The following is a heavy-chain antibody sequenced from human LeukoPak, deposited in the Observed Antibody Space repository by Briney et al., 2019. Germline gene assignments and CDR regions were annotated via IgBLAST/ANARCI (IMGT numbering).Heavy chain of an antibody. D-gene: IGHD2-21*01. CDR2: ISGGGEST. Sequence: PGGSLRLSCVASEFTFSSHAMNWVRQAPGKGLEWVSSISGGGESTYYADSVKGRFTVSRDNSKNTLYLQMDSLRGEDTAVYYCAKDFRIGYSAHFDYWGQGALVTVSS. CDR1: EFTFSSHA. V-gene: IGHV3-23*01. J-gene: IGHJ4*02. CDR3: AKDFRIGYSAHFDY.